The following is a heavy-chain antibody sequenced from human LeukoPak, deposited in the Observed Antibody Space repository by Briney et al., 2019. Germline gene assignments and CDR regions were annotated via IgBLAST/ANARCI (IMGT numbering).Heavy chain of an antibody. CDR2: IIPIFGTA. J-gene: IGHJ4*02. CDR1: GGTFSSYA. CDR3: ARDSSSWYKMQYYFDY. V-gene: IGHV1-69*05. D-gene: IGHD6-13*01. Sequence: SVKVSCKASGGTFSSYAISWVRQAPGQGLEWMGGIIPIFGTANYAQKFQGRVTMTRDTSTSTVYMELSSLRSEDTAVYYCARDSSSWYKMQYYFDYWGQGTLVTVSS.